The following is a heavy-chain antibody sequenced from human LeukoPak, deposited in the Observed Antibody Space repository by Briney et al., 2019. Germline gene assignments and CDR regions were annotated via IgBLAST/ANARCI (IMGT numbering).Heavy chain of an antibody. V-gene: IGHV3-11*01. CDR2: IDRSGATA. CDR1: GFIFSDYY. CDR3: GLSSMNPSYYYGIDV. J-gene: IGHJ6*02. Sequence: GGSLRLSCAASGFIFSDYYMTWIRQAPGKGLDWVSYIDRSGATAFYADSVKGRFTMSRDNARNSLHLQMNDLRPEDSAVYYCGLSSMNPSYYYGIDVRGQGTTVRVSS. D-gene: IGHD6-19*01.